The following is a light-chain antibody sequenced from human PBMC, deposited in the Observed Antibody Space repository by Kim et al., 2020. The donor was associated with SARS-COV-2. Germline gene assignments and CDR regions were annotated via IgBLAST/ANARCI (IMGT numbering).Light chain of an antibody. Sequence: SYELTQPPSVSVSPGQTASITCSGDKLGDKYACWYQQKPGQSPVLVIYEDSKRPSGIPERFSGSNSGNTATLTLSGTQAMDEADYYCQAWDSNTWVFGGG. CDR3: QAWDSNTWV. CDR1: KLGDKY. V-gene: IGLV3-1*01. CDR2: EDS. J-gene: IGLJ3*02.